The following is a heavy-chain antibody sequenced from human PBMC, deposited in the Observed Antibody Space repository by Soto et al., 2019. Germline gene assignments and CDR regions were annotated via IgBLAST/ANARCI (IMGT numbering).Heavy chain of an antibody. CDR3: ARDLAAAGIFDY. Sequence: GGSLRLSCAASGFTLSSYAMHWVRQAPGKGLEWVAVISYDGSNKYYADSVKGRFTISRDNSKNTLYLQMNSLRAEDTAVYYCARDLAAAGIFDYWCQDTLVAASS. J-gene: IGHJ4*01. CDR1: GFTLSSYA. V-gene: IGHV3-30-3*01. D-gene: IGHD6-13*01. CDR2: ISYDGSNK.